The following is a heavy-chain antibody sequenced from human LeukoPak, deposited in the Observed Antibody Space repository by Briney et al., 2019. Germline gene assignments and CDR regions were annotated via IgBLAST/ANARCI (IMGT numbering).Heavy chain of an antibody. CDR3: ARDGLKQQLVQGWFDP. Sequence: GGSLRLSCAASGFTFSIYAMSWVRQAPGKGLEWVSAISGSGGTAYYADSVKGRFTISRDNSKNTLYLQMNSLRAEDTAVYYCARDGLKQQLVQGWFDPWGQGTLVTVSS. V-gene: IGHV3-23*01. D-gene: IGHD6-13*01. CDR1: GFTFSIYA. J-gene: IGHJ5*02. CDR2: ISGSGGTA.